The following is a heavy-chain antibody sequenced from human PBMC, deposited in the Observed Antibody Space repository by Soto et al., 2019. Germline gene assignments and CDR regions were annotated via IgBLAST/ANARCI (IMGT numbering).Heavy chain of an antibody. CDR2: ISGSGGST. Sequence: GSLRLSWAASGFTFSSHAMSWVRQAQGKGLEWVSAISGSGGSTYYADSVKGRFTISRDNSKNTLYLQINSLRAEDTAVYYCAISGYSSGWYGYFQHWGQGTLVTVSS. D-gene: IGHD6-19*01. CDR3: AISGYSSGWYGYFQH. J-gene: IGHJ1*01. CDR1: GFTFSSHA. V-gene: IGHV3-23*01.